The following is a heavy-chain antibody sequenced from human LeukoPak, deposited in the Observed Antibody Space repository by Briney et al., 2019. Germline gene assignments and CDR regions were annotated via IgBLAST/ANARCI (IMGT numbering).Heavy chain of an antibody. Sequence: GGSLRLSCAASGLTVSSNYMSWVRQAPGKGLEWVSVIYSGGSTYYADSVKGRFTISRDNSKNTLYLQMNSLRAEDTAVYYCARDQNGSGGAFDIWGQGTMVTVSS. CDR2: IYSGGST. D-gene: IGHD3-10*01. CDR1: GLTVSSNY. J-gene: IGHJ3*02. V-gene: IGHV3-66*01. CDR3: ARDQNGSGGAFDI.